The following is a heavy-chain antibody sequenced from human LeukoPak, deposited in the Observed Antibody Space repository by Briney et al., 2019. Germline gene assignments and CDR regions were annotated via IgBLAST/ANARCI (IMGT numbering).Heavy chain of an antibody. V-gene: IGHV3-23*01. D-gene: IGHD3-22*01. J-gene: IGHJ1*01. CDR1: GGSFSGYY. Sequence: ETLSLTCAVYGGSFSGYYWSWVRQAPGKGLEWVSAISGSGGSTYYADSVKGRFTISRDNSKNTLYLQMNSLRAEDTAVYYCAKTHSSLLLHWGQGTLVTVSS. CDR2: ISGSGGST. CDR3: AKTHSSLLLH.